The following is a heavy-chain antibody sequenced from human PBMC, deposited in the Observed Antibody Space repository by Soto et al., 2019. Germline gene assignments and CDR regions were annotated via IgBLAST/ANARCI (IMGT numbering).Heavy chain of an antibody. J-gene: IGHJ4*02. V-gene: IGHV3-9*01. CDR3: AKGKYSGYDYPGPFDY. CDR2: ISWNSDSI. Sequence: SLRLSCAASGFTFDDYAMHWVRLAPGKGLEWVSGISWNSDSIGYADSVKGRFTISRDNAKKSLYLQMNSLRAEDTALYYCAKGKYSGYDYPGPFDYWGQGTLVTVS. CDR1: GFTFDDYA. D-gene: IGHD5-12*01.